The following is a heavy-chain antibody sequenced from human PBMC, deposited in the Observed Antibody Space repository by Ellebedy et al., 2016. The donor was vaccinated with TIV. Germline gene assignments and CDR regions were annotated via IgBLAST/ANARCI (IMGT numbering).Heavy chain of an antibody. Sequence: PGGSLRLSCSVSGASTSDSAYYWGWIRKPPGEGLEWIGNVYSRGRIYSNPALKSRFSIFIDKSQNQLGLHLSSVTAADTAVYYCARRPVSGDYETVFDYWGQGTLVTVSS. D-gene: IGHD4-17*01. J-gene: IGHJ4*02. CDR2: VYSRGRI. CDR3: ARRPVSGDYETVFDY. CDR1: GASTSDSAYY. V-gene: IGHV4-39*01.